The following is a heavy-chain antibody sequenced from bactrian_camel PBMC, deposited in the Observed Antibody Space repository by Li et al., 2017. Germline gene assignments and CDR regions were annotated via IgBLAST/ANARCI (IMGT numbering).Heavy chain of an antibody. V-gene: IGHV3S53*01. CDR1: VSYVFSSHC. CDR2: IDRHGIT. CDR3: AADRFLGDKGGCPPPVVGDNF. D-gene: IGHD5*01. J-gene: IGHJ4*01. Sequence: HVQLVESGGGSVPVGGSLRLSCVSSVSYVFSSHCMGWFLKAPGKEREGVASIDRHGITTYAEAVEGRFTISRDNAKNTLFLQMDDLKPEDTAMYYCAADRFLGDKGGCPPPVVGDNFWGQGTQVTV.